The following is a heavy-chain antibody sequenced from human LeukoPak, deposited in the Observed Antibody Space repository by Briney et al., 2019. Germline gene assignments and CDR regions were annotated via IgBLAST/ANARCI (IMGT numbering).Heavy chain of an antibody. CDR1: GFTFSSYA. D-gene: IGHD6-19*01. Sequence: PGRSPRLSCAASGFTFSSYAMHWVRQAPGKGLEWVAVISYDGSNKYYADSVKGRFTISRDNSKNTLYLQMNSLRAEDTAVYYCARRHSSGWLDYWGQGTLVTVSS. V-gene: IGHV3-30-3*01. CDR3: ARRHSSGWLDY. J-gene: IGHJ4*02. CDR2: ISYDGSNK.